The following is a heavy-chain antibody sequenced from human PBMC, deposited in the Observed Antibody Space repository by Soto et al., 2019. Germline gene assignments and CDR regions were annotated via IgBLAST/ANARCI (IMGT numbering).Heavy chain of an antibody. CDR2: INHSGST. Sequence: SETLSLTCAVYGGSFSGYYWSWIRQPPGKGLEWIGEINHSGSTNYNPSLKSRVTISVDTSKNQFSLKLSSVTAADTAVYYCASLYYYDSSGYELNWFYPCGQGTVVTVSS. D-gene: IGHD3-22*01. V-gene: IGHV4-34*01. J-gene: IGHJ5*02. CDR1: GGSFSGYY. CDR3: ASLYYYDSSGYELNWFYP.